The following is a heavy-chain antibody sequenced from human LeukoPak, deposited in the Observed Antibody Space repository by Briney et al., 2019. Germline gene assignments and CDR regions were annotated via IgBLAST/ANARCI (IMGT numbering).Heavy chain of an antibody. V-gene: IGHV3-30*02. CDR1: GFTFSTSA. Sequence: GGSLRLSCAASGFTFSTSAMHWVRQAPGKGLEWVAFIRYDGSNKYYADSVKGRFTISRDNSKNTLYLQMNSLRADDTAVYYCAKDRAYPNDVFDIWGQGTMVTVSS. CDR2: IRYDGSNK. D-gene: IGHD2-21*01. J-gene: IGHJ3*02. CDR3: AKDRAYPNDVFDI.